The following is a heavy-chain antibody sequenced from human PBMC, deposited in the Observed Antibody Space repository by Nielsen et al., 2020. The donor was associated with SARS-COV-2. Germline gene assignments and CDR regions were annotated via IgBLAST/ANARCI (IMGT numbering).Heavy chain of an antibody. Sequence: GESLKISCAASGFSISSYALHWVRQAPGKGLEWVAMISYEGSYKYYADSVKGRFAISRENSRNTVFLQMNSLTTDDTAVYYCARGAVAGASSLDYWGQGTLVTVSS. CDR1: GFSISSYA. V-gene: IGHV3-30*09. CDR2: ISYEGSYK. D-gene: IGHD6-19*01. CDR3: ARGAVAGASSLDY. J-gene: IGHJ4*02.